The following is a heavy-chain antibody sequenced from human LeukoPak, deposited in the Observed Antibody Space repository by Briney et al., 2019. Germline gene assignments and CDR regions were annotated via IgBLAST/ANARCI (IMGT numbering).Heavy chain of an antibody. D-gene: IGHD6-19*01. J-gene: IGHJ4*02. CDR1: GYSFTSYW. V-gene: IGHV5-51*01. CDR3: ATRGGSSGWYGARGGSFDY. CDR2: IYPGDSDT. Sequence: GESLKISCKGSGYSFTSYWIGWVRQMPGKGLEWMGIIYPGDSDTRYSPSFQGQVTISADKSISTAYLQWSSLKASDTAMYYCATRGGSSGWYGARGGSFDYWGQGTLVTVSS.